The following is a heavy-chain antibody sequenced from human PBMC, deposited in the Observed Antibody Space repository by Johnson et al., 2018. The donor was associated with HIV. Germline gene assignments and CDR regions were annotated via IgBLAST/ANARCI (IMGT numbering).Heavy chain of an antibody. CDR3: ARVGYSSGGTYDRNVFDM. CDR1: EFTFSSYV. CDR2: ISYDGSNK. Sequence: QVQLVESGGGVVQPGRSLRLSCAASEFTFSSYVLHWVRQAPGKGLEWVAVISYDGSNKYYADSVKGRFTVSRENSKNMLYLQMNSLRPEDTAMYYCARVGYSSGGTYDRNVFDMWGQGTMVIVS. V-gene: IGHV3-30*03. J-gene: IGHJ3*02. D-gene: IGHD6-19*01.